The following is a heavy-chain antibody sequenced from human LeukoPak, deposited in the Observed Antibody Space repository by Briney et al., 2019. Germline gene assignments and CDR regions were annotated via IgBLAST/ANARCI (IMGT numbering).Heavy chain of an antibody. D-gene: IGHD1-14*01. J-gene: IGHJ5*02. CDR1: GYTFTGYY. V-gene: IGHV1-2*02. Sequence: ASVKVSCKASGYTFTGYYMHWVRPAPGHGLEWMGWINPNSGGTNYAQKFQGRVTMTRDTSISTAYMELSRLRSDDTAVYYCARGGGIRKNWFDPWSQGTLVTVSS. CDR3: ARGGGIRKNWFDP. CDR2: INPNSGGT.